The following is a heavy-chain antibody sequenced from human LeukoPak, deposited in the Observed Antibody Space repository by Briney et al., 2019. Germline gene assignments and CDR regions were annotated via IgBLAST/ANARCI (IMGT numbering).Heavy chain of an antibody. Sequence: GGSLRLSCAASGFTFSSYSMNWVRQAPGKGLEWVSSISSSSSYIYYADSVKGRFTISRDNAKNSLYLQMNSLRAEDTAVYYCTTDAGYTSRWYNWWGQGTLVTVSS. CDR1: GFTFSSYS. CDR2: ISSSSSYI. CDR3: TTDAGYTSRWYNW. V-gene: IGHV3-21*01. D-gene: IGHD6-13*01. J-gene: IGHJ4*02.